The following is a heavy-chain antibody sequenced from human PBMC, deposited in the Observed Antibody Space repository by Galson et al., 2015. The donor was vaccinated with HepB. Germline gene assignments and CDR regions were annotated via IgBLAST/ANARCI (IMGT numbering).Heavy chain of an antibody. V-gene: IGHV3-33*01. Sequence: SLRLSCAASGFTFSSYGMHWVRQAPGKGLEWVAVIWYDGSNKYYADSVKGRFTISRDNSKNTLYLQMNSLRAEDTAVYYCARDQWGVTGTLDYWGQGTLVTVSS. CDR1: GFTFSSYG. D-gene: IGHD1-20*01. CDR2: IWYDGSNK. CDR3: ARDQWGVTGTLDY. J-gene: IGHJ4*02.